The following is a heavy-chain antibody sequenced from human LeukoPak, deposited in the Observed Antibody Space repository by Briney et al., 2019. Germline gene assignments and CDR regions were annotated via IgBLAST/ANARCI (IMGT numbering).Heavy chain of an antibody. CDR2: ISSSSSTI. CDR1: GFTFSSYS. J-gene: IGHJ4*02. D-gene: IGHD3-22*01. CDR3: ASYPRRYYYDSSGYYPPYY. V-gene: IGHV3-48*01. Sequence: GGSLRLSCAASGFTFSSYSMNWVRQAPGKGLEWVSYISSSSSTIYYADSVKGRFTISRDNAKNSLYLQMNSLRAEDTAVYYCASYPRRYYYDSSGYYPPYYWGQGTLVTVSS.